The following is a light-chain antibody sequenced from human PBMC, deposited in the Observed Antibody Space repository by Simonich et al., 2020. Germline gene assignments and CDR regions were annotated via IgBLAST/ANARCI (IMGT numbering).Light chain of an antibody. CDR3: QSYDSSNHEV. Sequence: NFMLTQPHSVSESPGKTVTISCTRSSGRIASNYVQWYQQRPGSSPTTVIYEDNQRPSGFPDRFSGSIDSSSNSASLTISGLKTEDEADYYCQSYDSSNHEVFGGGTKLTVL. CDR2: EDN. J-gene: IGLJ3*02. V-gene: IGLV6-57*01. CDR1: SGRIASNY.